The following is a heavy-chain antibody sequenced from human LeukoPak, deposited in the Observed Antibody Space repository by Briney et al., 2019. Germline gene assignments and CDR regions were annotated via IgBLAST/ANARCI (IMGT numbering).Heavy chain of an antibody. CDR1: GFTFSTYG. CDR3: AKDLSPLVWFVSGSDAFDI. V-gene: IGHV3-30*18. Sequence: GGSLRLSCAASGFTFSTYGMYWVRQAPGKGLAWVAVISYDGTNEYYADSVKGLFTISRDNSKNTLYLQMNSLRAEDTAVYYCAKDLSPLVWFVSGSDAFDIWGQGTMVTVSS. D-gene: IGHD3-10*01. CDR2: ISYDGTNE. J-gene: IGHJ3*02.